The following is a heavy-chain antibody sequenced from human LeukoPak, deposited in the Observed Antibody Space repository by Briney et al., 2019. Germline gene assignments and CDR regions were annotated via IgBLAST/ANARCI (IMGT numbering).Heavy chain of an antibody. CDR1: GFTVSSNY. V-gene: IGHV3-53*01. D-gene: IGHD6-19*01. CDR3: ARDRGGWIDY. J-gene: IGHJ4*02. CDR2: IYSGGST. Sequence: GGSLRLSCAAPGFTVSSNYMSWVRQAPGKGLEWVSVIYSGGSTYYADSVKDRFTISRDNSKNTLYLQMNSLRAEDTAVYYCARDRGGWIDYWGQGTLVTVSS.